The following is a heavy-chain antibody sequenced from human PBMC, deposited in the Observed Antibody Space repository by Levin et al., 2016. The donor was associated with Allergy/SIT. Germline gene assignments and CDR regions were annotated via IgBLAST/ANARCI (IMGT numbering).Heavy chain of an antibody. V-gene: IGHV3-49*03. CDR2: IRSKAYGGTA. CDR1: GFTFGDFA. J-gene: IGHJ4*02. Sequence: GESLKISCTASGFTFGDFAMSWFRQAPGKGLKWVSFIRSKAYGGTADYAASVKGRFTISRDDSRGIAYLQMSSLKTEDTAVYYCTRDESDFWSGYYFHYWGRGTLVTVSS. CDR3: TRDESDFWSGYYFHY. D-gene: IGHD3-3*01.